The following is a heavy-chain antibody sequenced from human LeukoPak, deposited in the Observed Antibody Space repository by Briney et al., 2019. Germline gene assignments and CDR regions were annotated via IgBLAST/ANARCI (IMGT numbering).Heavy chain of an antibody. Sequence: KPSENLSLHCAVYGGPLRGFYLRVIRQPPGEGRAGIGEINHSGSSNYNPSLKSRLTISVDTSKNQFSLKLSSVTAADTAVYYCASGRGIFGVVHFDYWGQGTLVTVSS. CDR2: INHSGSS. V-gene: IGHV4-34*01. CDR3: ASGRGIFGVVHFDY. J-gene: IGHJ4*02. D-gene: IGHD3-3*01. CDR1: GGPLRGFY.